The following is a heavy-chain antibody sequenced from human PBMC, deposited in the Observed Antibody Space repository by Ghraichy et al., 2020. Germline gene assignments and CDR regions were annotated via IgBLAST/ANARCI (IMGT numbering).Heavy chain of an antibody. Sequence: GGSLRLSCAASGFTFSSYAMSWVRQAPGKGLEWVSAISGSGGSTYYADSVKGRFTISRDNSKNTLYLQMNSLRAEDTAVYYCAKEAPLIPPPGGSYSPPSDAFDIWGQGTMVTVSS. J-gene: IGHJ3*02. D-gene: IGHD1-26*01. V-gene: IGHV3-23*01. CDR2: ISGSGGST. CDR3: AKEAPLIPPPGGSYSPPSDAFDI. CDR1: GFTFSSYA.